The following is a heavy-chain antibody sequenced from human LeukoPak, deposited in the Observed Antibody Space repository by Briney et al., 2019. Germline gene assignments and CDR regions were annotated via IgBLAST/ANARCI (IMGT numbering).Heavy chain of an antibody. CDR1: GDSISSYY. CDR2: LHSSGTT. CDR3: ARDSDYHASGHDY. D-gene: IGHD3-10*01. Sequence: PSETLSLTCTVSGDSISSYYWSWIRQSAGRGLEWVGRLHSSGTTNYNPYLESRVTMSVDTSKNQFSLVLSSVTAADTAIYYCARDSDYHASGHDYWGQGTLVTVSS. V-gene: IGHV4-4*07. J-gene: IGHJ4*02.